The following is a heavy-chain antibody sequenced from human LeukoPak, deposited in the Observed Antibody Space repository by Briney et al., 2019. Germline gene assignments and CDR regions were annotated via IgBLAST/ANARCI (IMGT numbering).Heavy chain of an antibody. CDR1: GGTFSSYA. J-gene: IGHJ5*02. CDR3: ARGRGYSSGWYGDWFDP. D-gene: IGHD6-19*01. Sequence: SVKVSCKASGGTFSSYAISWVRQAPGQGLEWMGRIIPIFGIANCAQKFQGRVTITADKPTSTAYMELSSLRSEDTAVYYCARGRGYSSGWYGDWFDPWGQGTLVTVSS. V-gene: IGHV1-69*04. CDR2: IIPIFGIA.